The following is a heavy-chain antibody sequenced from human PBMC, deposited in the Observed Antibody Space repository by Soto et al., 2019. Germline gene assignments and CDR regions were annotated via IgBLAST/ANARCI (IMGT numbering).Heavy chain of an antibody. CDR3: ARVEGDYGDYPDY. Sequence: QVQLVESGGGLVQPGRSLRLSCAASGFTFSSYAMHWVRQAPGKGLEWVAVISYDGSNKYYADSVKGRFTISRDNSKKTLYLQMNSLRAEDTAVYYGARVEGDYGDYPDYWGQGTLVTVSS. D-gene: IGHD4-17*01. J-gene: IGHJ4*02. CDR1: GFTFSSYA. CDR2: ISYDGSNK. V-gene: IGHV3-30-3*01.